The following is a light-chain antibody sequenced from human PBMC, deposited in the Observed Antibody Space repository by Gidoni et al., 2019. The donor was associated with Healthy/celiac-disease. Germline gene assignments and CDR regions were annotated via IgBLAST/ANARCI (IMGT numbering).Light chain of an antibody. V-gene: IGKV1-27*01. J-gene: IGKJ1*01. Sequence: DIQMTQSPSSLSASVGDRVTITCRSSQGISNYLAWYQQKPGKVPKLLIYAASTLQSGVPSRFSGSGSGTDFTLTISSLQPEDVATYYCQKYNSALWTFGQXTKVEIK. CDR3: QKYNSALWT. CDR2: AAS. CDR1: QGISNY.